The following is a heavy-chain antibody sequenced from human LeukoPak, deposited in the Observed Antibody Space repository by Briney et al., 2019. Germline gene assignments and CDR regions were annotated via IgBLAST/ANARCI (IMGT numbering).Heavy chain of an antibody. CDR3: ARAGDWNYFDS. CDR1: GGSFSGYY. Sequence: SETLSLTCAVYGGSFSGYYWSWIRQPPGKGLEWIGEINHSGSTNYNPSLKSRVTISVDTSKNQFSLKLSSVTAADTAVYYCARAGDWNYFDSWGQGTLVSVSS. CDR2: INHSGST. J-gene: IGHJ4*02. V-gene: IGHV4-34*01. D-gene: IGHD2-21*02.